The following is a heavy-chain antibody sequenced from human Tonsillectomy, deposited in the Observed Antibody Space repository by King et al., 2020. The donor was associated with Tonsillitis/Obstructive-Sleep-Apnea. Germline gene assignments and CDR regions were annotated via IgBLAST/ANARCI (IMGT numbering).Heavy chain of an antibody. CDR3: AREILRPPYGRSGDRWFDP. CDR1: GGSISSGGYS. Sequence: LQLQESGSGLVKPSQTLSLTCAVSGGSISSGGYSWSWIRQPPGKGLEWIGYFFHSGSTYYNPSLKSRVTISVDRSKNQFSLKLSSVTAADTAVYYCAREILRPPYGRSGDRWFDPWGQGTLVTVSP. J-gene: IGHJ5*02. V-gene: IGHV4-30-2*01. CDR2: FFHSGST. D-gene: IGHD3-3*01.